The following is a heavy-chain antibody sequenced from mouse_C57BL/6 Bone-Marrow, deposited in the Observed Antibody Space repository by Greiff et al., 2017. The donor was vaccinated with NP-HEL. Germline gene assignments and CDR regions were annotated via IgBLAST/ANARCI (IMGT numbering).Heavy chain of an antibody. CDR3: VRHGDYDGYSPFDY. CDR1: GFSFNTYA. Sequence: EVMLVESGGGLVQPKGSLKLSCAASGFSFNTYAMNWVRQAPGKGLEWVARIRSKSNNYATYYADSVKDRFTISRDDSESMLYLQMNNLKTEDTAMYYCVRHGDYDGYSPFDYWGQGTTLTVSS. V-gene: IGHV10-1*01. D-gene: IGHD2-3*01. J-gene: IGHJ2*01. CDR2: IRSKSNNYAT.